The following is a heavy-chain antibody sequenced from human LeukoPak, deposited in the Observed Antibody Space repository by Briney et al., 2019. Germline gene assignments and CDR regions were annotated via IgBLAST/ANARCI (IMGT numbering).Heavy chain of an antibody. CDR1: GGSISSYY. CDR3: ARESGSYLYYYYYYYMDV. J-gene: IGHJ6*03. Sequence: SETLSLTXTVSGGSISSYYWSWIRQAAGKGLEWIGRIYTSGSTNYNPSLKSRVTMSVDTSKNQFSLKLSSVTAADTAVYYCARESGSYLYYYYYYYMDVWGKGTTVTVSS. D-gene: IGHD1-26*01. CDR2: IYTSGST. V-gene: IGHV4-4*07.